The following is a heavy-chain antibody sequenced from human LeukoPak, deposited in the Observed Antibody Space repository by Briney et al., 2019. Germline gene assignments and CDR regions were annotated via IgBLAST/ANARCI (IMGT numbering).Heavy chain of an antibody. J-gene: IGHJ4*02. Sequence: SGGSLRLSCAASGFTISDYYISWIRQAPGKGLEWVSYISSSSSYTNYADSVKGRFTISRDNAKNSLYLQMNSLRAEDTAVYYCARRLTTGGFFDYWGQGTLVTVSS. CDR1: GFTISDYY. D-gene: IGHD4-11*01. CDR3: ARRLTTGGFFDY. CDR2: ISSSSSYT. V-gene: IGHV3-11*06.